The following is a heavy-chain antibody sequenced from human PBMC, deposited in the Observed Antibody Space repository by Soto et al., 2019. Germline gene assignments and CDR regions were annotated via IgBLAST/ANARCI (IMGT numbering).Heavy chain of an antibody. V-gene: IGHV5-51*01. J-gene: IGHJ6*02. CDR3: ARLVIRGVISYYYYGMDV. CDR1: GYSFTSYW. Sequence: GESLKISCKGSGYSFTSYWIGWVRQMPGKGLEWMGIIYPGDSDTRYSPSFQGQVTISADKSISTAYLQWSSLKASDTAMYYCARLVIRGVISYYYYGMDVWGQGTTVTSP. CDR2: IYPGDSDT. D-gene: IGHD3-10*01.